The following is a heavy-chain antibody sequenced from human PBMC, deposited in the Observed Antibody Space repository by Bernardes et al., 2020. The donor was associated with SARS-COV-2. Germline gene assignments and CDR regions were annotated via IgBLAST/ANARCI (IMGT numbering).Heavy chain of an antibody. J-gene: IGHJ6*02. CDR1: GGSIRTSNYY. V-gene: IGHV4-39*07. CDR2: IYHRGST. CDR3: ARDGLYCSSTSCAYPQYYYYGMDV. D-gene: IGHD2-2*01. Sequence: SETLSLTCSVSGGSIRTSNYYWGWIRQPPGKGLEWIGSIYHRGSTNYNPSLKSRVTMSVDTSKNQFSLKLSSVTAADTAVYYCARDGLYCSSTSCAYPQYYYYGMDVWGQGTTVTVSS.